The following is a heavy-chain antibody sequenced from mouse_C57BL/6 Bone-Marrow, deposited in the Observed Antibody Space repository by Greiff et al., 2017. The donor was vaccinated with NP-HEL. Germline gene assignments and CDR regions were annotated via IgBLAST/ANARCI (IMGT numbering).Heavy chain of an antibody. Sequence: QVQLQQPGAELVKPGASVKMSCKASGYTFTSYWITWVKQRPGQGLEWIGDIYPGSGSTNYNEKFKSKATLTVDTSSSTAYMQLSSLTSEDSAVYYCAREGIITTVVDYFDYWGQGTTLTVSS. D-gene: IGHD1-1*01. CDR2: IYPGSGST. J-gene: IGHJ2*01. CDR3: AREGIITTVVDYFDY. V-gene: IGHV1-55*01. CDR1: GYTFTSYW.